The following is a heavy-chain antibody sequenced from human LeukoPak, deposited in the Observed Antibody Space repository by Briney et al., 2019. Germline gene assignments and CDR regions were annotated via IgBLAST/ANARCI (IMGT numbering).Heavy chain of an antibody. CDR2: ISSSSSTI. Sequence: PGGSLRLSCEASGFTFSSYRMYWVRQAPGKGLEWISYISSSSSTIYSSDSVKGRFTISRDNAKNSMYLQMNSLRDEDTAVYYCARDHPGYYGDSVGLDYWGQGTLVTVSS. J-gene: IGHJ4*02. D-gene: IGHD4-17*01. CDR3: ARDHPGYYGDSVGLDY. CDR1: GFTFSSYR. V-gene: IGHV3-48*02.